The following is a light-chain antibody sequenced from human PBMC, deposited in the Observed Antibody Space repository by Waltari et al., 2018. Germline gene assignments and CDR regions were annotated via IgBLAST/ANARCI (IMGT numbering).Light chain of an antibody. J-gene: IGLJ2*01. CDR2: AND. CDR3: AVWDDSLDGVV. V-gene: IGLV1-44*01. Sequence: QSVLTQPPSASGTPGQRVTIPCSGSSSNIGKNSVNWYQQLPGTAPKLLIYANDQRPSGVPDRFSGSKSGSSASLAISGLQSEDEADYYCAVWDDSLDGVVFGGGTKLTVL. CDR1: SSNIGKNS.